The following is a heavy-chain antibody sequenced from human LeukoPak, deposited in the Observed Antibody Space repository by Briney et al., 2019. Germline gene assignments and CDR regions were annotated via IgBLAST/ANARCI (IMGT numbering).Heavy chain of an antibody. CDR1: GFTFSSYA. J-gene: IGHJ4*02. CDR3: APAGDGYNLPFDY. D-gene: IGHD5-24*01. V-gene: IGHV3-30-3*02. CDR2: ISYDGSNK. Sequence: GGSLRLSCVASGFTFSSYAMHWVRQAPGKGLEWVAVISYDGSNKYYADSVKGRFTISRDNSKNTLYLQMNSLRAEDTAVYYCAPAGDGYNLPFDYWGQGTLVTVSS.